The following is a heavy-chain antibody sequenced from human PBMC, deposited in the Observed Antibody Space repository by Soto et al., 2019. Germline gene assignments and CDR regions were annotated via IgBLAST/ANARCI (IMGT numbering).Heavy chain of an antibody. J-gene: IGHJ4*02. CDR3: ATEYYYDSSGYHFDY. Sequence: GSLRLSCAASGFTFSSYGMPWVRQAPGKGLEWVAVIWYDGSNKYYADSVKGRFTISRDNSKNTLYLQMNSLRVEGTAVYYCATEYYYDSSGYHFDYWGQGTLVTVSS. V-gene: IGHV3-33*01. D-gene: IGHD3-22*01. CDR2: IWYDGSNK. CDR1: GFTFSSYG.